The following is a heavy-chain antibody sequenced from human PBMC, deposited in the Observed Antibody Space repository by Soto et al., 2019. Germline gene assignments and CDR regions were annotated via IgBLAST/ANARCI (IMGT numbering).Heavy chain of an antibody. V-gene: IGHV3-23*01. CDR3: ASRIAVSIFDY. Sequence: GGSLRLSCAASGFTFSSYAMSWVRQAPGKGLEWVSAISGSGGSTYYAGSVKGRFTISRDNSKNTLYLQMNSLRAEDTAVYYCASRIAVSIFDYWGQGTLVTVSS. D-gene: IGHD6-19*01. CDR1: GFTFSSYA. CDR2: ISGSGGST. J-gene: IGHJ4*02.